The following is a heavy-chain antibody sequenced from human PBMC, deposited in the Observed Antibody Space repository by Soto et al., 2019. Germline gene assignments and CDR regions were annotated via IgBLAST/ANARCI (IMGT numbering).Heavy chain of an antibody. CDR1: GDSVSSNSVA. V-gene: IGHV6-1*01. CDR2: TYYRSKWYN. Sequence: SQTLSLTCDISGDSVSSNSVAWNWIRQSPSRGLEWLGRTYYRSKWYNEYASSMKGRITVNPDTPKNQFSLQLNSVTPEDTAVYFCARGFNYGFEYWGLGTLVTVSS. CDR3: ARGFNYGFEY. D-gene: IGHD4-17*01. J-gene: IGHJ4*02.